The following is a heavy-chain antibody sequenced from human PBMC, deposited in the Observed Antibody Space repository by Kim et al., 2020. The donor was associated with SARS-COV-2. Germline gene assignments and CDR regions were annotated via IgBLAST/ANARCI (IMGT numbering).Heavy chain of an antibody. J-gene: IGHJ3*02. CDR1: GDSVSSNSAA. Sequence: SQTLSLTCGISGDSVSSNSAAWNWIRQSPSRGLEWLGRTYYRSKWYNDYAVSVKSRLTINPDTSKNQFSLQLNSVTLEDTTVYYYARDTPGQKAFDIWGQGTMVTVSS. CDR3: ARDTPGQKAFDI. V-gene: IGHV6-1*01. CDR2: TYYRSKWYN.